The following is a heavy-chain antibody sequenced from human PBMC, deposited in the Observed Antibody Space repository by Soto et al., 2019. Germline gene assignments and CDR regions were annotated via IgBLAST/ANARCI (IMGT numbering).Heavy chain of an antibody. J-gene: IGHJ4*02. CDR2: ITTSGDST. CDR3: TKNYYFDN. V-gene: IGHV3-23*01. CDR1: GFTFSSYA. Sequence: PGGSLRLSCAASGFTFSSYAMSWVRQAPGKGLEWVSSITTSGDSTYYADSVKGRFTISRDNSKNTLSLQMNSLRAEDTGVYYCTKNYYFDNWGQGTLVTVSS.